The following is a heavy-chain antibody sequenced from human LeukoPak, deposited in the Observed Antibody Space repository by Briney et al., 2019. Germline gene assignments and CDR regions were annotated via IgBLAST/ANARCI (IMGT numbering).Heavy chain of an antibody. V-gene: IGHV7-4-1*02. Sequence: ASVKVSCKPSVYTFTSYAMNWVRQAPGQGLDWMGLINTNTGNPTYAQGFTGRFILSLDTSVSTAYLQISSLKAEDTAVYYCARVRDHLEYSSSSFWFDPWSQGTMVTVSS. J-gene: IGHJ3*01. CDR2: INTNTGNP. CDR1: VYTFTSYA. CDR3: ARVRDHLEYSSSSFWFDP. D-gene: IGHD6-6*01.